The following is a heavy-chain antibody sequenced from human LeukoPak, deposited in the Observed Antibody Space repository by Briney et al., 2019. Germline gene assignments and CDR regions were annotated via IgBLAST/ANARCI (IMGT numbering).Heavy chain of an antibody. D-gene: IGHD4-17*01. CDR3: AIFQGTYGDNGNDH. CDR2: VIAMIGTA. CDR1: GGTFSGYA. Sequence: SVKVSCKASGGTFSGYAINWVRRAPGQGLEWMGGVIAMIGTAKYAQRFQGRVTITADESTSTAYMEVSSLRSEDTAVYYCAIFQGTYGDNGNDHWGQGTLVIVSS. J-gene: IGHJ4*02. V-gene: IGHV1-69*13.